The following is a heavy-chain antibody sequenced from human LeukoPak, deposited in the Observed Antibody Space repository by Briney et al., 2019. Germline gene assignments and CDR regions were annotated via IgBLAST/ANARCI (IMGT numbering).Heavy chain of an antibody. V-gene: IGHV3-7*04. CDR2: IKQDGSEK. CDR3: ARDRTGPTARIPNYSDH. Sequence: GGSLRLSCAASGITFSSFWMSWVRQAPGKGLEWVANIKQDGSEKYYVDSVKGRFTISRDNAKNSVYLQMNSLRAEDTAVYYCARDRTGPTARIPNYSDHWGQGTLVTVSS. J-gene: IGHJ4*02. D-gene: IGHD4-17*01. CDR1: GITFSSFW.